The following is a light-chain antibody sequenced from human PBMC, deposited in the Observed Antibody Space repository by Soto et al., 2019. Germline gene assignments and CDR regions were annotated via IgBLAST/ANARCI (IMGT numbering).Light chain of an antibody. Sequence: DIQMTQSPSSLSASVGDRVTMTCRASQDIGINLGWFQQKPGKAPKRLIYVASSLQSEVPSRFSGSGSGTEFTLTISSLQPEDFASYFCLQHNAYPWTFGQGTKVDIK. CDR3: LQHNAYPWT. CDR1: QDIGIN. CDR2: VAS. J-gene: IGKJ1*01. V-gene: IGKV1-17*01.